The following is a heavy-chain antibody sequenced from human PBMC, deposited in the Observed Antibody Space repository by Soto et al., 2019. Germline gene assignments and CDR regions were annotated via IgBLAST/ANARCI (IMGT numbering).Heavy chain of an antibody. CDR3: ATSTRGGFFDL. D-gene: IGHD3-3*01. Sequence: EVQLVESGGALVQPGGSLRLSCATSGFTFSSYWMHWVRQAPGKGLVWVRRINPDGRTTNYADSVKGRFTISRDNTKSTFYLQMNSLRVEDTAVYYCATSTRGGFFDLWGRGTLVTVSS. CDR1: GFTFSSYW. V-gene: IGHV3-74*02. CDR2: INPDGRTT. J-gene: IGHJ2*01.